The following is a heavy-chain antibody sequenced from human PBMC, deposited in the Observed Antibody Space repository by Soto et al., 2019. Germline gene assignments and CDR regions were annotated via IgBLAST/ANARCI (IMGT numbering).Heavy chain of an antibody. CDR2: IYYSGST. CDR1: GRSIRSYY. J-gene: IGHJ4*02. D-gene: IGHD2-21*01. V-gene: IGHV4-59*01. CDR3: ASVSSAAYGAKRVDY. Sequence: PSEPLSLTCTVSGRSIRSYYWSWILQPPGKGLEWIGYIYYSGSTNYNPSLKSRVTISVDTSKNQFSLKLGSVTAADTAVYYCASVSSAAYGAKRVDYWGQRTLVTVSS.